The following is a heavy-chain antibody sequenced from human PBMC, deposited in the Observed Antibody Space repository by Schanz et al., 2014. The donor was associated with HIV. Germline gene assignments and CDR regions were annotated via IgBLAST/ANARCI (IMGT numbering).Heavy chain of an antibody. CDR3: AKGGYTGHYCYGLDV. CDR2: ISGGST. J-gene: IGHJ6*02. D-gene: IGHD1-26*01. CDR1: GFTFSNYA. Sequence: EVQLLESGGGLVQPGGSLRLSCAASGFTFSNYAMTWVRQAPGKGLEWVSAISGGSTYYADSVKGRFTISRDNSKNTRYLHMNNQRAEDRAVYYCAKGGYTGHYCYGLDVWGQGTTVTVSS. V-gene: IGHV3-23*01.